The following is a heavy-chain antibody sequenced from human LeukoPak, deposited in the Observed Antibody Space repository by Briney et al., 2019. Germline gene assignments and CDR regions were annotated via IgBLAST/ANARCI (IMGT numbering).Heavy chain of an antibody. CDR2: MNPNSGNT. Sequence: ASVKVSCKASGYTFTSYDINWVRQATGQGLEWMGWMNPNSGNTGYAQKFQGRVTMTRNTSISTAYMELSSLRSEDTAVYYCARGGLTMVRGALTDFDYWGQGTLVTVSS. V-gene: IGHV1-8*01. CDR1: GYTFTSYD. D-gene: IGHD3-10*01. CDR3: ARGGLTMVRGALTDFDY. J-gene: IGHJ4*02.